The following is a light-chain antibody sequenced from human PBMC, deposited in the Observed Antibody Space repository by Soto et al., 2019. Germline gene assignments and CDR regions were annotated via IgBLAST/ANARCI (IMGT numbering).Light chain of an antibody. Sequence: DIQMTQSPSSLSASVGDRVIITCRASQSVSSDLNWYQQKAGKPPKLLIFAASSLQSGVPSRFSGSGSGTHSTLTISNLQPEDIATYYCQQYDNLPLTFGGGTKVDIK. J-gene: IGKJ4*01. V-gene: IGKV1-39*01. CDR2: AAS. CDR3: QQYDNLPLT. CDR1: QSVSSD.